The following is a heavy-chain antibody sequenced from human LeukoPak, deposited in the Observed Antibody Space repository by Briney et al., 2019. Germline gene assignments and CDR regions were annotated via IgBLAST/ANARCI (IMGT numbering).Heavy chain of an antibody. D-gene: IGHD3-22*01. CDR3: ARANYYDGSGYSRGAFDI. J-gene: IGHJ3*02. CDR1: GGSISSSSYY. CDR2: IYYSGST. V-gene: IGHV4-39*07. Sequence: SETLSLTCTVSGGSISSSSYYWGWIRQPPGKGLEWIGSIYYSGSTNYNPSLKSRVTISVDTSKNQFSLKLSSVTAADTAVYYCARANYYDGSGYSRGAFDIWGQGTMVTVSS.